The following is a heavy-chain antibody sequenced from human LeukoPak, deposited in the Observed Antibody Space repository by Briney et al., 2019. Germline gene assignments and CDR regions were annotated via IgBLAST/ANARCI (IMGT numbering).Heavy chain of an antibody. V-gene: IGHV4-34*01. J-gene: IGHJ2*01. CDR3: ARVPKYFDL. CDR2: INHSRST. CDR1: GGSFSGFY. Sequence: SETLSLTCAVYGGSFSGFYWTWIRQPPGKGLEWIGQINHSRSTHYNPSLKSRVTISVNTSKNQFSLKLSSVTAADTAVYYCARVPKYFDLWGRGTLVTVSS.